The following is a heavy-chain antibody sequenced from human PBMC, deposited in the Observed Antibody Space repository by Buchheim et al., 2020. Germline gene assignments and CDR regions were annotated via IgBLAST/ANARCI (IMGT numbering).Heavy chain of an antibody. J-gene: IGHJ4*01. Sequence: QVQLVESGGGVVQPGRSLRLSCADSGFTFSSYAMHWVRQAPGKGLEWVAVISYDGSNKYYADSVKGRFTISRDNSKNPLSLPMYSLRDDDTAEYYSARDLFEYYYGSCGYYLGAYRGQGTL. D-gene: IGHD3-22*01. V-gene: IGHV3-30-3*01. CDR3: ARDLFEYYYGSCGYYLGAY. CDR1: GFTFSSYA. CDR2: ISYDGSNK.